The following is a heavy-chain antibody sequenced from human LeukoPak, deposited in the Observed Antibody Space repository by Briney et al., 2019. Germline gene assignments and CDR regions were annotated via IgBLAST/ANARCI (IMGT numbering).Heavy chain of an antibody. D-gene: IGHD4-11*01. CDR2: ISAYNGNT. Sequence: ASVKASCKASGYTFTSYGISWVRQAPGQGLEWMGWISAYNGNTNYAQKLQGRVTMTTDTSTSTAYMELRSLRSDDTAVYYCARDHDDYSNYGGVYWGQGTLVTVSS. J-gene: IGHJ4*02. CDR3: ARDHDDYSNYGGVY. V-gene: IGHV1-18*01. CDR1: GYTFTSYG.